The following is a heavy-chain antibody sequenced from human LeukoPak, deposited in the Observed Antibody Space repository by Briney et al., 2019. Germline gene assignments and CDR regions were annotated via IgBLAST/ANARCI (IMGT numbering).Heavy chain of an antibody. CDR3: ARAAGGTRNYYMDV. Sequence: ASVKVSCKASGYTFSSYDVNWVRQATGQGLEWMGWMNPSRGNTGYAQKFQDRVTIIRNTSISTAYMELSSLKSEDTAVYYCARAAGGTRNYYMDVWAKGTTVTVSS. CDR1: GYTFSSYD. D-gene: IGHD3-16*01. CDR2: MNPSRGNT. J-gene: IGHJ6*03. V-gene: IGHV1-8*01.